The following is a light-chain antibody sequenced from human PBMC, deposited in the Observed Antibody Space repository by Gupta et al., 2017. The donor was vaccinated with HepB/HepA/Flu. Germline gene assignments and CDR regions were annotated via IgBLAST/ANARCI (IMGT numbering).Light chain of an antibody. CDR2: DAS. J-gene: IGKJ3*01. CDR1: QDISNI. V-gene: IGKV1-33*01. CDR3: QQYDNRPS. Sequence: DIQMTQSPSSLSASVGDRVTITCQASQDISNILNWYQQKPGKAPKLLIYDASNLETGVPSRFSGSGSGTDFTVTISSLQPEDIATYYCQQYDNRPSFGPGTKVDIK.